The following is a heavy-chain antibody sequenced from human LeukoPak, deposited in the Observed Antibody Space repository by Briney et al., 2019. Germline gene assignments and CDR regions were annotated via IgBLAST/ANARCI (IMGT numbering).Heavy chain of an antibody. CDR2: ISSSSSTI. Sequence: PGGSLRLSCAASGFTFSSYSMNWVRQAPGKGLEWVSYISSSSSTIYYADSVKGRFTISRDNAKNSLYLQMNSLRAEDTAVYYCARDSTYYYDSSGYYGDAFDIWGQGTMVTVSS. CDR3: ARDSTYYYDSSGYYGDAFDI. V-gene: IGHV3-48*04. D-gene: IGHD3-22*01. CDR1: GFTFSSYS. J-gene: IGHJ3*02.